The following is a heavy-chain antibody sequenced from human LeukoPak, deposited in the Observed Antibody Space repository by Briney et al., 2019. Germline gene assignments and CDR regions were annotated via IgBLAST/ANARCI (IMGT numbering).Heavy chain of an antibody. D-gene: IGHD6-13*01. Sequence: PSETLSLTCTVSGGSISSYYWSWIRQPPGKGLEWIGYIYYSGSTNYNPSLKSRVTISVDTSKNQFSLKLSSVTAADTAVYYCARGGDSSSWYDYWGQGTLVTVSS. CDR1: GGSISSYY. CDR2: IYYSGST. J-gene: IGHJ4*02. CDR3: ARGGDSSSWYDY. V-gene: IGHV4-59*01.